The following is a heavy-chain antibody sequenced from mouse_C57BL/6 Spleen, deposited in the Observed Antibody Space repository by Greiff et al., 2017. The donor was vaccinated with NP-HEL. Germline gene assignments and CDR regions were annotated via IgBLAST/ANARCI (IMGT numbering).Heavy chain of an antibody. D-gene: IGHD2-5*01. CDR2: IHPNSGST. V-gene: IGHV1-64*01. Sequence: VQLQQPGAELVKPGASVKLSCKASGYTFTSYWMHWVKQRPGQGLEWIGMIHPNSGSTNYNEKFKSKATLTVDKSSSTAYMQLSSLTSEDSAVYYCARLGYSNGDYAMDYWGQGTSVTVSS. CDR1: GYTFTSYW. J-gene: IGHJ4*01. CDR3: ARLGYSNGDYAMDY.